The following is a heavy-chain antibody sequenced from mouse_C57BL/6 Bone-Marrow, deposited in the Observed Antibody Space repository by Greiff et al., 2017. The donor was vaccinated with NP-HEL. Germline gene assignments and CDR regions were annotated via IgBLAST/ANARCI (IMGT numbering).Heavy chain of an antibody. J-gene: IGHJ3*01. CDR3: ATNYYGISPWFAY. D-gene: IGHD1-1*01. V-gene: IGHV1-78*01. Sequence: VQLQQSDAELVKPGASVKISCKVSGYTFTDHTIHWMKQRPEQGLEWIGYIYPRDGSTKYNEKFKGKATLTADKSSSTAYMKLNSLTSEDSAVYFCATNYYGISPWFAYWGQGTLVTVSA. CDR1: GYTFTDHT. CDR2: IYPRDGST.